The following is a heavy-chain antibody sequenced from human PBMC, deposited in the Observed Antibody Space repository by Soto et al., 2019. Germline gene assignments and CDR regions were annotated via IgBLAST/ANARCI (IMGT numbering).Heavy chain of an antibody. Sequence: QVQLVQSGAEVKKPGASVKVSCKASGYTFTIYGISWVRQAPGQGLEWMGWTSGYNGNTDYAQNLQDRVTLTTDASTSSVYMELRSLRSDDTAVYYCARVDYYDSSGYYGYWGQGTQITVSS. CDR3: ARVDYYDSSGYYGY. D-gene: IGHD3-22*01. CDR1: GYTFTIYG. CDR2: TSGYNGNT. V-gene: IGHV1-18*04. J-gene: IGHJ4*02.